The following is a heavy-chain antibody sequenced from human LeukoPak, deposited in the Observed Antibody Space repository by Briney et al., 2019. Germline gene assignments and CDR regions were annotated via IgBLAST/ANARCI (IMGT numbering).Heavy chain of an antibody. CDR1: GFTFSSYA. J-gene: IGHJ4*02. V-gene: IGHV3-23*01. D-gene: IGHD2-15*01. Sequence: PGGSLRLSCAAPGFTFSSYAMSWVRQAPGKGLEWVSAIRGSGGSTYYADSVKGRFTISRDNSKNTLYLQMNSLRAEDTAVYYCAKDQCSGGSCYTLDYYFDYWGQGTLVTVSS. CDR2: IRGSGGST. CDR3: AKDQCSGGSCYTLDYYFDY.